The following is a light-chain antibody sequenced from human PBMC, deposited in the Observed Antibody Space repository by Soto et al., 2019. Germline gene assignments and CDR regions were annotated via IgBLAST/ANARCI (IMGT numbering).Light chain of an antibody. CDR3: QQTYSTPQP. CDR2: IAS. CDR1: QSISRH. J-gene: IGKJ5*01. Sequence: DIQVTQSPSALSGSVGGRFTITCRASQSISRHLNWYQQKPGKAPKLLINIASSLQSGVPSRFSGSGSGTDFTLTISNVQPEDFATYYCQQTYSTPQPFGQGTRLEIK. V-gene: IGKV1-39*01.